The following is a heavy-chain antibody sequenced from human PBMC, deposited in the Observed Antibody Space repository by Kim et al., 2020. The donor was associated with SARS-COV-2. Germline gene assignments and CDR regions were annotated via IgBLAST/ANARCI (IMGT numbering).Heavy chain of an antibody. Sequence: GGSLRLSCAASGFTFNNYWMNWVRQAPGKGLEWVANINEEGSQKYYVDSVKGRFTISRDNAKNSVYMQMNSLRAEDTAVYYCERGGSVVWGQGTTVIVSS. CDR2: INEEGSQK. V-gene: IGHV3-7*01. D-gene: IGHD3-10*01. CDR1: GFTFNNYW. J-gene: IGHJ6*02. CDR3: ERGGSVV.